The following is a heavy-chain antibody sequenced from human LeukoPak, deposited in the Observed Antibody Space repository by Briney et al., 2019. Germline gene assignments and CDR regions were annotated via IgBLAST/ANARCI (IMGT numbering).Heavy chain of an antibody. D-gene: IGHD6-19*01. CDR2: ISNGGGAT. CDR1: GFTFSSYA. CDR3: AKGGDSSGWYQYYFDY. V-gene: IGHV3-23*01. Sequence: GGSLRLSCAASGFTFSSYAMSWVRQAPGKGLEWVSGISNGGGATYYADSVKGRFTISRDNSKNTLFLQMNSLRAEDTAVYYCAKGGDSSGWYQYYFDYWGQGTLVTVSS. J-gene: IGHJ4*02.